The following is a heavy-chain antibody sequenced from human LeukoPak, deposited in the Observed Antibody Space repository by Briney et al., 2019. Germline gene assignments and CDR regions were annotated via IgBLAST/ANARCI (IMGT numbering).Heavy chain of an antibody. CDR1: GFSLPNFW. Sequence: GGSLRLSRAASGFSLPNFWIHWVRQTPGKGLVWVSRINFDGSMTNYVDSVKGRFTVSRDNAKNTLYLQMNSLRAEDTAVYYCAKSYYDSSGYSSFDYWGQGTLVTVSS. V-gene: IGHV3-74*01. J-gene: IGHJ4*02. D-gene: IGHD3-22*01. CDR3: AKSYYDSSGYSSFDY. CDR2: INFDGSMT.